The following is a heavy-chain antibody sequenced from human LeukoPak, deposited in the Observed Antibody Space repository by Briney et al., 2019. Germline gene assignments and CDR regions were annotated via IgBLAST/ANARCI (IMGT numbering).Heavy chain of an antibody. CDR1: GFTFSSYA. D-gene: IGHD1-7*01. J-gene: IGHJ4*02. Sequence: GRSLRLSCAASGFTFSSYAMHWVRQAPGKGLEWVAVISYDGSNKYYADSVKDRFTISRDNSKNTLYLQMNSLRAEDTAVYYCARHAGTTGFDYWGQGTLVTVSS. CDR3: ARHAGTTGFDY. V-gene: IGHV3-30*01. CDR2: ISYDGSNK.